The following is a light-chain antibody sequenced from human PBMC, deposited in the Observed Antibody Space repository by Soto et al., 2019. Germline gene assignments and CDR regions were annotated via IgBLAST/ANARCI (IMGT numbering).Light chain of an antibody. Sequence: EIVLTQSPATLSLSPGEIATLSCRASQSISTYLAWYQQKPGQAPRLLIYDVSKRAAGVPARFSGSGSGTDFTLTIISLEPEDFAVDYCQQRSNWPPGLTFGGGTKVEI. V-gene: IGKV3-11*01. CDR3: QQRSNWPPGLT. J-gene: IGKJ4*01. CDR1: QSISTY. CDR2: DVS.